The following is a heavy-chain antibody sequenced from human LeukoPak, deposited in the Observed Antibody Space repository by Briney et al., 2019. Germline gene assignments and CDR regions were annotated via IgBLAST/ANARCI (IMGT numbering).Heavy chain of an antibody. Sequence: GGSLRLSCAASGFTFSGYWMHWVRQAPGKGLVWVSHINAGGSSTMYADSVKGRFTISRDNSKNTLYLQMNSLRAEDTAVYYCAKVSGYDLGYYYYYMDVWGKGTTVTVSS. CDR3: AKVSGYDLGYYYYYMDV. J-gene: IGHJ6*03. D-gene: IGHD5-12*01. CDR1: GFTFSGYW. V-gene: IGHV3-74*03. CDR2: INAGGSST.